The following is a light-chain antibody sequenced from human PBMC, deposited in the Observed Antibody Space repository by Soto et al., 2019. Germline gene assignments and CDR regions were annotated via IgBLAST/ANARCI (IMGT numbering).Light chain of an antibody. CDR3: SSYTSSSTYV. J-gene: IGLJ1*01. Sequence: QSVLTQPASVSGSPGQSITISCTGTSSDVGGYNYVSWYQQHPGKAPKLMISEVSNRPSGVSNRFAGSKSGNTGSLTIAGLQAEDEDDYYCSSYTSSSTYVFGNGTKLTVL. V-gene: IGLV2-14*01. CDR1: SSDVGGYNY. CDR2: EVS.